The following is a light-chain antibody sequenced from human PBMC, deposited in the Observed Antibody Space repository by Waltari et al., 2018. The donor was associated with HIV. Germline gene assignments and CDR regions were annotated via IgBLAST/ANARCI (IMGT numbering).Light chain of an antibody. CDR3: SSYAGNNIV. CDR1: SSDVGGYNY. J-gene: IGLJ2*01. Sequence: QSALTQPPSASGSPGQSVTISCTGTSSDVGGYNYVSWYQQHPGKAPKLMIYEVMGRPSGFPDRFSGSKSGNTASLTVSGLQAEDEGDYYCSSYAGNNIVFGGGTRLTVL. CDR2: EVM. V-gene: IGLV2-8*01.